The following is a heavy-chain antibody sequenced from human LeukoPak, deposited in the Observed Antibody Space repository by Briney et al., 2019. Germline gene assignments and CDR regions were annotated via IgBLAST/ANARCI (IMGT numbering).Heavy chain of an antibody. Sequence: GASVKVSCKASGYTFSSYGLIWVRQAPGQGLEWMGWISAYNGNTNYAQNLQGRVTMTTDTSTSTAYMELRSLRSDDTALYYCATRDQLLGGAYFDYWGQGTLVTVSS. D-gene: IGHD2-2*01. CDR2: ISAYNGNT. CDR3: ATRDQLLGGAYFDY. V-gene: IGHV1-18*01. CDR1: GYTFSSYG. J-gene: IGHJ4*02.